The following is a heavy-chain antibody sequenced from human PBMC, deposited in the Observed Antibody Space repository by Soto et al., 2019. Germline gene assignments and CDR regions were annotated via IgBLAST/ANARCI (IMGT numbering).Heavy chain of an antibody. Sequence: LRLSCAASGFTFSSYAMSWVRQAPGKGLEWVSAISGSGGSTYYADSVKGRFTISRDNSKNTLYLQMNSLRAEDTAVYYCAKSRFGELLSWFDPWGQGTLVTVSS. J-gene: IGHJ5*02. V-gene: IGHV3-23*01. CDR3: AKSRFGELLSWFDP. CDR1: GFTFSSYA. CDR2: ISGSGGST. D-gene: IGHD3-10*01.